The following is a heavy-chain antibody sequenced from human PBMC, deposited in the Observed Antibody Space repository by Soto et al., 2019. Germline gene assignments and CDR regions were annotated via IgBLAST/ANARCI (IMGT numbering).Heavy chain of an antibody. CDR1: EFTFSNYG. CDR3: AMDFLLIQYYYGSGSTYAFDI. J-gene: IGHJ3*02. CDR2: ISYDGSKK. V-gene: IGHV3-30*03. Sequence: QVQLVESGGGVVQPGSSLRLSCAASEFTFSNYGMHWVRQAPGKGLEWVALISYDGSKKYYADSVKGRFTISRDNSKTSLYLQMNSRRAKDTAGYYCAMDFLLIQYYYGSGSTYAFDIWGQGTMVTVSS. D-gene: IGHD3-10*01.